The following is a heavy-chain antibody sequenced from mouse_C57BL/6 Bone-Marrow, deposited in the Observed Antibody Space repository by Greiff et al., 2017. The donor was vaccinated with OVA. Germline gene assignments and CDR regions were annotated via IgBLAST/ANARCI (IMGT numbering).Heavy chain of an antibody. V-gene: IGHV5-12*01. Sequence: EVKLVESGGGLVQPGGSLKLSCAASGFTFSDYYMYWVRQTPEKRLEWVAYISNGGGSTYYPDTVKGRFPISRDNAKNTLYLQMSRLKSEDTAMYYCARPTVVATDWYFDVWGTGTTVTVSS. CDR1: GFTFSDYY. D-gene: IGHD1-1*01. CDR2: ISNGGGST. CDR3: ARPTVVATDWYFDV. J-gene: IGHJ1*03.